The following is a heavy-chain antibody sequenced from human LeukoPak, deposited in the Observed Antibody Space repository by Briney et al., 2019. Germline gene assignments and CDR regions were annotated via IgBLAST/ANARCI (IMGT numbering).Heavy chain of an antibody. CDR1: GGTFSSYA. CDR3: AKDRTFDY. J-gene: IGHJ4*02. V-gene: IGHV3-23*01. Sequence: ASVKVSCKASGGTFSSYAMSWVRQAPGKGLEWVSAISGSGGSTYYADSVKGRFTISRDNSKNTLYLQMNSLRAEDTAVYYCAKDRTFDYWGQGTLVTVSS. CDR2: ISGSGGST.